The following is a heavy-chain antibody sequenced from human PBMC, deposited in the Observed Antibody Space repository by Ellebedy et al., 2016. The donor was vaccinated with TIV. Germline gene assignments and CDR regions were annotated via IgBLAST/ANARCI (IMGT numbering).Heavy chain of an antibody. V-gene: IGHV6-1*01. CDR3: ARLDAIIDVKSLDY. CDR2: TYYASKWNN. Sequence: SETLSLTCAIPGDSVSINSGGWNWIRQSPERGLEWLGRTYYASKWNNDYAVSVKSRAVINPDTSKNQFSLQLNSVTPEDTAVYYCARLDAIIDVKSLDYWGQGTLVTVSS. D-gene: IGHD3-10*01. CDR1: GDSVSINSGG. J-gene: IGHJ4*02.